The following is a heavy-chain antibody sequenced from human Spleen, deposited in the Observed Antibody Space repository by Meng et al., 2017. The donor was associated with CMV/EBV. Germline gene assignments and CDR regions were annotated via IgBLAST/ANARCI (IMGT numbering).Heavy chain of an antibody. V-gene: IGHV3-21*01. CDR3: ARVFHPATGSDY. CDR2: ISSTSSYI. CDR1: EFAFSTYW. J-gene: IGHJ4*02. D-gene: IGHD2-15*01. Sequence: GESLKISCVASEFAFSTYWMSWVRQAPGKGLEWVSSISSTSSYIYYADSLKGRFTISRDNAKNSLYLQMNSLRAEDTAVYYCARVFHPATGSDYWGQGTLVTVSS.